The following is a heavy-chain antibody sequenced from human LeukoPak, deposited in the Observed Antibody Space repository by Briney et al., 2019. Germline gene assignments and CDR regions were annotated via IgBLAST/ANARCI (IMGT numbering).Heavy chain of an antibody. CDR3: GRAPAGAGTGVWFAP. D-gene: IGHD6-19*01. V-gene: IGHV4-4*02. CDR1: GGSISSSNW. CDR2: IYHSGST. Sequence: SETLSLTCAVSGGSISSSNWWSWVRQPPGKGLEWIGEIYHSGSTNYNPSLKSRVTISVDKSKNQFSLKLSSVTAADTAVYYWGRAPAGAGTGVWFAPWGKGTLVTVSS. J-gene: IGHJ5*02.